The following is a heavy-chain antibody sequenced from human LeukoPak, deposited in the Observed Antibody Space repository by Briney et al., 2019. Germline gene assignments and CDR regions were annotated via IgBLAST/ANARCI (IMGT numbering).Heavy chain of an antibody. Sequence: GGSLRLSCAASGFTFSSYWMSWVRQAPGKGLEWVANIKQDGSEKYYVDSVKGRFTISRDNAKNSLYLQMSSLRAEDTAVYYCASYDSSGYYYPYFDYWGQGTRVTVSS. J-gene: IGHJ4*02. V-gene: IGHV3-7*05. CDR2: IKQDGSEK. D-gene: IGHD3-22*01. CDR1: GFTFSSYW. CDR3: ASYDSSGYYYPYFDY.